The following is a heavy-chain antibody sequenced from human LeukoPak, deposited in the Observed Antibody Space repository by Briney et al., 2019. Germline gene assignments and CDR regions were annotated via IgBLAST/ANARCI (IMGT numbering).Heavy chain of an antibody. D-gene: IGHD2-21*02. CDR2: ISGSAGGT. CDR3: AKTCGGDCYSDFDH. Sequence: PGGSLRLSCAASGFTFSSYSMTWVRQAPGKGLEWVSAISGSAGGTFYADSVKGRFTISRDNSKNTLYLQMNSLRAEDTAIYYCAKTCGGDCYSDFDHWGQGTLVTVSP. V-gene: IGHV3-23*01. J-gene: IGHJ4*02. CDR1: GFTFSSYS.